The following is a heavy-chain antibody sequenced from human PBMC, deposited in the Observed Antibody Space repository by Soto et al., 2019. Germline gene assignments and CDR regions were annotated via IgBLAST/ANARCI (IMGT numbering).Heavy chain of an antibody. D-gene: IGHD7-27*01. CDR1: GFSFPGFW. CDR2: IKYDGTEN. Sequence: PGGSLRLSCAASGFSFPGFWMNWVRQASRKGLEWVAAIKYDGTENHSVGSVEGRFTISRDNTNSLLYLHMSNLRPEDTAVYYCARSNNFDYWGQGTLVTVSS. CDR3: ARSNNFDY. V-gene: IGHV3-7*01. J-gene: IGHJ4*02.